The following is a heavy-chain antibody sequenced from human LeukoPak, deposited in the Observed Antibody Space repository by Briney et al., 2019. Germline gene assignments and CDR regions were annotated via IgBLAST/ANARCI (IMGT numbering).Heavy chain of an antibody. CDR2: IYYSGNT. CDR3: ARQLYGDFVNWFDP. J-gene: IGHJ5*02. Sequence: SETLSLTCTVSGDSISTSTDYWGWIRQPPGKGLEWIGSIYYSGNTYYKPSLKNRVTMSVDTSKNQFSLKLSSVTAADTAVYYCARQLYGDFVNWFDPWGQGTLVTVSS. CDR1: GDSISTSTDY. V-gene: IGHV4-39*01. D-gene: IGHD4-17*01.